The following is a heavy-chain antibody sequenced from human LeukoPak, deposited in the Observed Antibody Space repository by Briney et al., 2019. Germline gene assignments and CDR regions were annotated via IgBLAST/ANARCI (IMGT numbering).Heavy chain of an antibody. D-gene: IGHD1-26*01. V-gene: IGHV3-30*04. CDR2: ISYDGSNK. Sequence: WIRQAPGKGLEWVAVISYDGSNKYYADSVKGRFTISRDNSKNTLYLQMNSLRAEDTAVYYCARVGNSGSYYGHFDYWGQGTLVTVSS. CDR3: ARVGNSGSYYGHFDY. J-gene: IGHJ4*02.